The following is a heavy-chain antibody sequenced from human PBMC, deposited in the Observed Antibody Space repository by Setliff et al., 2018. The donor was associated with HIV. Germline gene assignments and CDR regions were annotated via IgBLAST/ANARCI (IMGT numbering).Heavy chain of an antibody. CDR1: GYTFTSYG. CDR2: ISAYNGNT. J-gene: IGHJ6*03. Sequence: ASVKVSCKASGYTFTSYGISWVRQAPGQGLEWMGWISAYNGNTNYAQKLQGRVTMTTDTSTSTAYKELRSLRSDDTAVCYCARVGGSSSWSYYYYYMDVWGKGTTVTVSS. D-gene: IGHD6-13*01. V-gene: IGHV1-18*01. CDR3: ARVGGSSSWSYYYYYMDV.